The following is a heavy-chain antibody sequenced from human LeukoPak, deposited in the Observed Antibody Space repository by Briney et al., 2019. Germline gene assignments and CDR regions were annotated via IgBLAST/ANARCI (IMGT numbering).Heavy chain of an antibody. J-gene: IGHJ3*02. CDR3: AREMRPMIVVVGESDAFDI. D-gene: IGHD3-22*01. CDR2: ISAYNGKT. Sequence: GASVKVSCKASGYRFTNYGITWVRQAPGQGLEWMGWISAYNGKTKYAQKFQGRVTMTTDTSASTAYMELRSLKSDDTAVYYCAREMRPMIVVVGESDAFDIWGHGTMVTVSS. V-gene: IGHV1-18*01. CDR1: GYRFTNYG.